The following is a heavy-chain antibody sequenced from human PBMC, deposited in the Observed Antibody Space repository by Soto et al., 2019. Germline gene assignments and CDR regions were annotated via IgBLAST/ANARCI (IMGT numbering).Heavy chain of an antibody. CDR3: TTAPGDDSSGYITTPPLAFDI. CDR2: IKSKTDGGTT. V-gene: IGHV3-15*07. CDR1: GFTFSNAW. J-gene: IGHJ3*02. Sequence: PGGALRLSCAASGFTFSNAWMNWVRQAPGKGLEWVGRIKSKTDGGTTDYAAPVKGRFTISRDDSKNTLYLQMNSLKTEDTAVYYCTTAPGDDSSGYITTPPLAFDIWGQGTMVTVSS. D-gene: IGHD3-22*01.